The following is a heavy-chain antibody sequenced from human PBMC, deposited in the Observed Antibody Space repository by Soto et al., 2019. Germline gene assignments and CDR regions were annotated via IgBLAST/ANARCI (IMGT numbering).Heavy chain of an antibody. CDR2: ISGRGGST. CDR1: GFTFSTYG. J-gene: IGHJ4*02. D-gene: IGHD3-3*01. V-gene: IGHV3-23*01. Sequence: GVSLRLSCAASGFTFSTYGMSWVRQAPGKGLEWVSGISGRGGSTYYADSVEGRFTISRDNSKNTLYLQMNSLRAEDTAVYYCAKEDRFLQRLSDLSYLFDYWGQGTLVTVSS. CDR3: AKEDRFLQRLSDLSYLFDY.